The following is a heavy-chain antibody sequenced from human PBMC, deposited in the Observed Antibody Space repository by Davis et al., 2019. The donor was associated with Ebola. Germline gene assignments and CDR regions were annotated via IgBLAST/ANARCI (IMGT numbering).Heavy chain of an antibody. D-gene: IGHD5-18*01. CDR1: GFTFNEYE. V-gene: IGHV3-48*03. CDR2: ISDSGSNA. CDR3: VPGTWI. J-gene: IGHJ4*02. Sequence: GESLKISCVASGFTFNEYEMNWVRQAPGKGLEWISYISDSGSNAYYTESVKGRFTIFRDNAKNSLFLQMDTLRVEDTAVYYCVPGTWIRGQGSLVTVSS.